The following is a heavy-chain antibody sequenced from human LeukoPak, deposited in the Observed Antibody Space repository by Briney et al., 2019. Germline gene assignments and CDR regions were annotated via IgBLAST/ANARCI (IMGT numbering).Heavy chain of an antibody. CDR2: ISAYNGNT. D-gene: IGHD2-2*01. CDR1: GYTFTSYG. CDR3: ARCEVVPGAMAYYYYGMDV. V-gene: IGHV1-18*04. J-gene: IGHJ6*04. Sequence: ASVKVSCKASGYTFTSYGISWVRQAPGQGLEWMGWISAYNGNTNYAQKLQGRVTMTTDTSTSTAYMELRSLRSDDTAVYYCARCEVVPGAMAYYYYGMDVWGKGTTVTVSS.